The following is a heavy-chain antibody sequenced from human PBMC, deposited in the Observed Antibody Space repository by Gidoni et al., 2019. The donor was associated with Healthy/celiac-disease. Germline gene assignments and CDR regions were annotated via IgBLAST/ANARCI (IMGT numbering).Heavy chain of an antibody. CDR3: ARAVVATTYYYYGMDV. Sequence: QVQLVQSGAEVKKPGASVKVSCKASGYTFTSYYMHWVRQAPGQGLEWMGIINPSGGSTSYAQKFQGRVTMTRDTSTSTVYMELSSLRSEDTAVYYCARAVVATTYYYYGMDVWGQGTTVTVSS. V-gene: IGHV1-46*01. CDR1: GYTFTSYY. CDR2: INPSGGST. J-gene: IGHJ6*02. D-gene: IGHD5-12*01.